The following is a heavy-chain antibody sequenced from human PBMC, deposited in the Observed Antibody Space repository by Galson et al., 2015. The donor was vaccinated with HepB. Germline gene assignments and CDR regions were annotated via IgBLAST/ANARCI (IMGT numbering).Heavy chain of an antibody. V-gene: IGHV1-69*13. J-gene: IGHJ5*02. D-gene: IGHD3-16*01. CDR1: GGTFSSYA. CDR2: IIPIFGTA. CDR3: ARTGTVGGNWFDP. Sequence: SVKVSCKASGGTFSSYAISWVRQAPGQGLEWMGGIIPIFGTANYAQKFQGRVTITADESTSTAYMELSSLRSEDTAVYYCARTGTVGGNWFDPWGQGTLVTVSS.